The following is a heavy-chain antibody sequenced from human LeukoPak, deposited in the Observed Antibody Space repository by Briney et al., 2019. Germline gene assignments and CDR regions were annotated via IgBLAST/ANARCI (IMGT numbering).Heavy chain of an antibody. CDR2: IYTTGST. CDR1: GGSISSGSYY. V-gene: IGHV4-61*02. CDR3: ARVTYYDFWNGHYPDF. D-gene: IGHD3-3*01. Sequence: SQTLSLTCTVSGGSISSGSYYWSWIRQSAGKGLEWIGRIYTTGSTNYNPSLKSRVTISVDTSKNQFSLKLSSVTAADTAVYYCARVTYYDFWNGHYPDFWGQGTLVTVSS. J-gene: IGHJ4*02.